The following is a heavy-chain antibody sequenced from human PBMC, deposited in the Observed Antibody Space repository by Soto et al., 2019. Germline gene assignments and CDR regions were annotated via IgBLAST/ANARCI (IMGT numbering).Heavy chain of an antibody. CDR1: GFTLSSHS. CDR3: ARDWTTGTTYAWDAFAA. J-gene: IGHJ3*01. Sequence: EVQLVESGGGLVKPGGSLRVSCAASGFTLSSHSMNWVRQAPGKGLEWVSFIGSNSHYIYYADSVKGRFTISRDNAKNSVYLQMNSLRAEDTAVYYCARDWTTGTTYAWDAFAAWGQGTMVTVSS. CDR2: IGSNSHYI. D-gene: IGHD1-1*01. V-gene: IGHV3-21*06.